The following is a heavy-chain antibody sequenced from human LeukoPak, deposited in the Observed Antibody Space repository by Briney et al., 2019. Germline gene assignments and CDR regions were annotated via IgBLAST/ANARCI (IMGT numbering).Heavy chain of an antibody. J-gene: IGHJ4*02. CDR3: ARSRHSSSWYAQPQLVGY. D-gene: IGHD6-13*01. CDR2: INTNTGNP. CDR1: GYTFTRYA. Sequence: ASVKVSCKASGYTFTRYAMNWLRQTPGQGLEWMRWINTNTGNPTYAQGFTGRFVFSLDTSVSTAYLQICSLKAEDTAMYYCARSRHSSSWYAQPQLVGYWGQGTLVTVSS. V-gene: IGHV7-4-1*01.